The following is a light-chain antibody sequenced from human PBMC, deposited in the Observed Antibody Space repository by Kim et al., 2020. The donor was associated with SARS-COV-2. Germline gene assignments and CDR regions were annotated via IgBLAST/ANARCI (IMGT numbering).Light chain of an antibody. J-gene: IGLJ2*01. V-gene: IGLV3-19*01. CDR2: DRN. CDR1: SLRTYH. CDR3: NSRVTTGNRLI. Sequence: ALGQTVRIQCQGDSLRTYHASWYQQKPGQAPILVLYDRNSRPLGFPDRFSGSSSGDTASLTITGAQATDEADYYCNSRVTTGNRLIFGGGTQLTVL.